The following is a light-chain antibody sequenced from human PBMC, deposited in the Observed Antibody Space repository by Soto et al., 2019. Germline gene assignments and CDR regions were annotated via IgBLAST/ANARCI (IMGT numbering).Light chain of an antibody. J-gene: IGKJ3*01. CDR2: DAS. CDR1: QSISSW. V-gene: IGKV1-5*01. CDR3: QQYNSYSPT. Sequence: DIQMTQSPSTLSASVGDRVTITCRASQSISSWLAWYQQKPGKAPKLLIYDASSLESGVPSRFSGSGSATEFTLTISSLQPDDCATYYCQQYNSYSPTVGPGTKVDIK.